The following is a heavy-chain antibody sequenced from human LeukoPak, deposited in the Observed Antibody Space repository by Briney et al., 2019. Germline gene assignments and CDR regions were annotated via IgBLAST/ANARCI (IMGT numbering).Heavy chain of an antibody. J-gene: IGHJ4*02. CDR2: INPSGGST. CDR1: GYTFTSYY. CDR3: AGAASITMVRGVRHPSRY. D-gene: IGHD3-10*01. Sequence: ASVKVSCKASGYTFTSYYMHWVRQAPGQGLEWMGIINPSGGSTSYAQKFQGRVTMTGDTSTSTVYMVLSSLRSEDTAVYYCAGAASITMVRGVRHPSRYWGQGTLVTVSS. V-gene: IGHV1-46*01.